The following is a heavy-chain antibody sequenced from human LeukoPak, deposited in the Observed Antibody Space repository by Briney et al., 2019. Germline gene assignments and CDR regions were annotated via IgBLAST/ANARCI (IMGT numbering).Heavy chain of an antibody. Sequence: ASVKVSCKASGYTFTGYYMDWVRQAPGQGLEWMGRINPNSGGTNYAQKLQGRVTMTRDTSISTAYMDLSRLRSDDTAVYYCAREDNLGSGSSPIDYWGQGTLVTVSS. CDR3: AREDNLGSGSSPIDY. CDR2: INPNSGGT. J-gene: IGHJ4*02. CDR1: GYTFTGYY. D-gene: IGHD6-19*01. V-gene: IGHV1-2*06.